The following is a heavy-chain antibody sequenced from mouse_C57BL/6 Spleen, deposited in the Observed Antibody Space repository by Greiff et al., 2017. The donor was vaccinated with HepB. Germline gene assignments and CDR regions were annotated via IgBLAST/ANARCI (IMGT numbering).Heavy chain of an antibody. Sequence: VQLQQSGPELVKPGASVKISCKASGYTFTDYYMNWVKQSHGKSLEWIGDINPNNGGTSYNQKFKGKATLTVDKSSSTAYMERRSLTSEDSAVYYCARGGNYAMDYWGQGTSVTVSS. CDR2: INPNNGGT. CDR3: ARGGNYAMDY. J-gene: IGHJ4*01. CDR1: GYTFTDYY. V-gene: IGHV1-26*01.